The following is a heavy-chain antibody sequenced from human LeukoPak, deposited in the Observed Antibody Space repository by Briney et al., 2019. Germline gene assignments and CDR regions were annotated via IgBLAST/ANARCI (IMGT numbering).Heavy chain of an antibody. D-gene: IGHD2-15*01. V-gene: IGHV3-64*04. CDR3: AKAPVVVAAVTGDFDY. Sequence: GGSLRLSCSASGFTFNRFYLHWVRQAPGKGLEFVSHISSNGATTYYADSVKGRFTISRDNSKSTLYLQMNSLRAEDTAVYYCAKAPVVVAAVTGDFDYWGQGTLVTVSS. CDR1: GFTFNRFY. CDR2: ISSNGATT. J-gene: IGHJ4*02.